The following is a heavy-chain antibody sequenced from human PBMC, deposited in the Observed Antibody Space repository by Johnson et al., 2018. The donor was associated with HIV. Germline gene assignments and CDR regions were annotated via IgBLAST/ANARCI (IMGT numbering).Heavy chain of an antibody. D-gene: IGHD3-22*01. Sequence: MQLVESGGGVVQPGGSLRLSCAPSGFTFSTSVMHWVRRAPGKGLEWVAVISFDGNNKYYVGSLEGRFTISRDNAKTSLYLQMNSLRAEDTAVYYCAKTHDSSGYYGGLDAFDIWGQGTMVTVSS. CDR1: GFTFSTSV. CDR2: ISFDGNNK. V-gene: IGHV3-30-3*01. J-gene: IGHJ3*02. CDR3: AKTHDSSGYYGGLDAFDI.